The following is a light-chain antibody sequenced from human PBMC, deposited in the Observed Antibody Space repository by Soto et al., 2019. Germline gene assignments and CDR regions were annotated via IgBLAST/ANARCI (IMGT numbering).Light chain of an antibody. CDR3: QSYDGSNPWV. Sequence: NFMLTQPHSVSESPGKRVTISCTRSSGYIASFYVQWYQQRPGSAPTTVIYEDRQRPSGVPDRFSGSIDSSSNSASLTISGLKTEDEADYYCQSYDGSNPWVIGGGTKLTVL. J-gene: IGLJ3*02. CDR1: SGYIASFY. CDR2: EDR. V-gene: IGLV6-57*04.